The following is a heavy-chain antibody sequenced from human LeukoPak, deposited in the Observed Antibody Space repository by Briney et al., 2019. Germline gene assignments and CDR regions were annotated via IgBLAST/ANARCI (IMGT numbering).Heavy chain of an antibody. D-gene: IGHD2-15*01. CDR3: ARLDIGSCSGGACYGSF. Sequence: GESLKISCKASGYSFTNFWIAWVRQMPEKGLEWMGIIYPDDSETRYSPPFQGLVTISADKSISTAYVQWSSLKASDTAMYFCARLDIGSCSGGACYGSFWGQGTLVSVSS. J-gene: IGHJ4*02. V-gene: IGHV5-51*01. CDR1: GYSFTNFW. CDR2: IYPDDSET.